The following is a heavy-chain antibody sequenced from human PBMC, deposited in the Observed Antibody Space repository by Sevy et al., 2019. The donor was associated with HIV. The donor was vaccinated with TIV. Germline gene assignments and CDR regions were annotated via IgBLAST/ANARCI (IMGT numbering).Heavy chain of an antibody. CDR1: GFTFSSYG. J-gene: IGHJ5*02. CDR2: ISYDGSNK. Sequence: GGSLRLSCAASGFTFSSYGMHWVRQAPGKGLEWVAVISYDGSNKYYADSVKGRFTISRDNSKNTLYLQMNSLRAEDTAVYYCAKDNNYGDYGPYPRFDPWGQGTLVTVSS. CDR3: AKDNNYGDYGPYPRFDP. V-gene: IGHV3-30*18. D-gene: IGHD4-17*01.